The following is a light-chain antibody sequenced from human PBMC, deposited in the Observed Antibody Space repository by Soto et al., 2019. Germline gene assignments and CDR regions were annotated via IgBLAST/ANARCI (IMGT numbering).Light chain of an antibody. Sequence: DIQLTQSPSFLSASVGDRVTITCRARQGISRYLAWYQQKPGKAPTLLIYAASTLQSGVPSRFSGSGSGTEFTLTISSLQPEDFATYYCQQLNSYPWTFGQGTKVEIK. V-gene: IGKV1-9*01. J-gene: IGKJ1*01. CDR3: QQLNSYPWT. CDR2: AAS. CDR1: QGISRY.